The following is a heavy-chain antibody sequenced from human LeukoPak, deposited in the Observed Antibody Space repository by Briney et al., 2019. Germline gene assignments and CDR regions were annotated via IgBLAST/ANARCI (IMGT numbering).Heavy chain of an antibody. J-gene: IGHJ4*02. D-gene: IGHD2/OR15-2a*01. CDR2: ISAWGDNT. Sequence: GGSLRLSCAASGFTFSAYAMSWVRQAPGKGLEWVSGISAWGDNTYSADSVRGRFTISRDNSKNTLYLQMNSLRVEDTAVYYCAKDGGTVTFYYFDSWGLGTLVTVSS. CDR1: GFTFSAYA. V-gene: IGHV3-23*01. CDR3: AKDGGTVTFYYFDS.